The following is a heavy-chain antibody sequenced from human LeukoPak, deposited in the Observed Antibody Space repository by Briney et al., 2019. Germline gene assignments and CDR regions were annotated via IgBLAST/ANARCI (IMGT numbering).Heavy chain of an antibody. CDR3: ARDPSNSGYDYLYYFDY. J-gene: IGHJ4*02. CDR2: INPNSGGT. V-gene: IGHV1-2*02. D-gene: IGHD5-12*01. Sequence: GASVKVSFKASGYTFTGYYMHWVRQAPGQGLEWMGWINPNSGGTNYAQKFQGRVTMTRDTSISTAYMELSRLRSDDTAVYYCARDPSNSGYDYLYYFDYWGQGTLVTVSS. CDR1: GYTFTGYY.